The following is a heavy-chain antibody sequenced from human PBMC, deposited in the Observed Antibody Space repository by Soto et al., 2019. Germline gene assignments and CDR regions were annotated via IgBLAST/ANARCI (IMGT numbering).Heavy chain of an antibody. CDR1: GFTFSSYA. CDR2: ISYDGSNK. V-gene: IGHV3-30-3*01. D-gene: IGHD2-21*02. CDR3: ARDLGSGGGDCYFDY. Sequence: HPGGSLRLSCAASGFTFSSYAMHWVRQAPGKGLEWVAVISYDGSNKYYADSVKGRFTISRDNSKNTLYLQMNSLRAEDTAVYYCARDLGSGGGDCYFDYWGQGTLVTVSS. J-gene: IGHJ4*02.